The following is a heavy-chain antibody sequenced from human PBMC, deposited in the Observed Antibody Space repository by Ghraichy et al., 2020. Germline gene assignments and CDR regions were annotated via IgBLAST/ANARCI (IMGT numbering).Heavy chain of an antibody. CDR3: ARDRRGYCTGGVCYTSYYGMDV. D-gene: IGHD2-8*02. CDR1: GFTVSSNY. CDR2: IYSGGST. V-gene: IGHV3-53*01. J-gene: IGHJ6*02. Sequence: LSLTCAASGFTVSSNYMSWVRQAPGKGLEWVSVIYSGGSTYYADSVKGRFTISRDNSKNTLYLQMNSLRAEDTAVYYCARDRRGYCTGGVCYTSYYGMDVWGQGTTVTVSS.